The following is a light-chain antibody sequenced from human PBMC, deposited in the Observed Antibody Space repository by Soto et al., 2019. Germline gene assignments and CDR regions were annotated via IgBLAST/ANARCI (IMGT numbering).Light chain of an antibody. Sequence: DIQLTQSPSSVSASVGDRVTITCRASQGISGYLAWYQQKPGKVPKLLIYAASSLQSGVPLRFSGSGSGTDFTLTISSLQAEDSATYYCQQANSFPLTFGG. CDR1: QGISGY. J-gene: IGKJ4*01. CDR3: QQANSFPLT. V-gene: IGKV1-12*01. CDR2: AAS.